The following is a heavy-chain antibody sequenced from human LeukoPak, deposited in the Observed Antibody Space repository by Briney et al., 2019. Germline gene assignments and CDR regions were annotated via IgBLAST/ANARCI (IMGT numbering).Heavy chain of an antibody. V-gene: IGHV1-46*01. CDR1: GYTFTSYY. Sequence: ASVKVSCKASGYTFTSYYMHWVRQAPGQGLEWMGIINPSGGSTSYAQKFQGRVTMTRGTSTSTVYMELSSLRSEDTAVYYCARFPNTAMVMGLEYYYGMDVWGQGTTVTVSS. CDR2: INPSGGST. D-gene: IGHD5-18*01. J-gene: IGHJ6*02. CDR3: ARFPNTAMVMGLEYYYGMDV.